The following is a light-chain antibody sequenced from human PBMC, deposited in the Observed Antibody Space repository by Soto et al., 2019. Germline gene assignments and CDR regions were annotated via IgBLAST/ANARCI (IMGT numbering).Light chain of an antibody. CDR1: QGISSY. CDR3: QHYNSYSEA. V-gene: IGKV1-9*01. J-gene: IGKJ1*01. CDR2: KAS. Sequence: DIQLTQSPSFLSASVGDRVTIICRASQGISSYLAWYQQKPGKAPKLLIYKASTLKSGVPSRFSGSGSGTEFTLTISSLQPDDFATYYCQHYNSYSEAFGQGTKVDIK.